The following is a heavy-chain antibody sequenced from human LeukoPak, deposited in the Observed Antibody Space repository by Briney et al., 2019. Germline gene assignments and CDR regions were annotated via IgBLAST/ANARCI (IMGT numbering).Heavy chain of an antibody. J-gene: IGHJ4*02. Sequence: ETLSLTCTVSGGPLSDYYWSWIRHAPGKGLEWVSGVNWNGVSTVYADSVKGRFTISRDNAKNSLYLQMNSLRAEDTALYYCARDQVRGLSDYWGQGTLVTVSS. V-gene: IGHV3-20*04. CDR2: VNWNGVST. CDR3: ARDQVRGLSDY. CDR1: GGPLSDYY. D-gene: IGHD3-10*01.